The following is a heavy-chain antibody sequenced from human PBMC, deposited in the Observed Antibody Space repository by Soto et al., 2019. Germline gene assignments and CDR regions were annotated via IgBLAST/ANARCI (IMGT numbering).Heavy chain of an antibody. Sequence: SETLSLTCTVSGGSINNYHWSWIRQSPEKGLEWIGYIFYSGSTTYNPSLKNRVTISKDTSKSQFSLKLTSVTAADTAVYYCAGEYDGSFRFDYWGQGRLVTVSS. CDR2: IFYSGST. V-gene: IGHV4-59*01. CDR1: GGSINNYH. CDR3: AGEYDGSFRFDY. D-gene: IGHD3-16*01. J-gene: IGHJ4*02.